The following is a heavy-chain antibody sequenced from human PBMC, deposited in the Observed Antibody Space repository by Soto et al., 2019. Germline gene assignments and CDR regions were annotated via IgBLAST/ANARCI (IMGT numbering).Heavy chain of an antibody. Sequence: EVQLVESGGGLVQPGGSLRLSCAASGFTFSSYWMSWVRQAPGKGLEWVANIKQDGSEKYYVDSVKGRFTISRDNAKNSLYLQMNSLRAEDTAVYYCARDDSICYYEYYFDYWCQGTLVTVSS. J-gene: IGHJ4*02. V-gene: IGHV3-7*05. D-gene: IGHD3-22*01. CDR2: IKQDGSEK. CDR3: ARDDSICYYEYYFDY. CDR1: GFTFSSYW.